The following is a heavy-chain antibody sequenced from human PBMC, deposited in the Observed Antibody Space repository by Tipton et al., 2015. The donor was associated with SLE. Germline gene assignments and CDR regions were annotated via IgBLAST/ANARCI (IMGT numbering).Heavy chain of an antibody. V-gene: IGHV4-39*07. Sequence: LRLSCTVSGGSISNSYYYWGWIRQSPGKGLEWIGTINYSGSTYYNPSLKSRVTISIDSSKNQFSLKLNSMTAADTAVYFCARRGGQWLEGFSYWFFDLWGRGTLITVSS. CDR3: ARRGGQWLEGFSYWFFDL. J-gene: IGHJ2*01. D-gene: IGHD6-19*01. CDR1: GGSISNSYYY. CDR2: INYSGST.